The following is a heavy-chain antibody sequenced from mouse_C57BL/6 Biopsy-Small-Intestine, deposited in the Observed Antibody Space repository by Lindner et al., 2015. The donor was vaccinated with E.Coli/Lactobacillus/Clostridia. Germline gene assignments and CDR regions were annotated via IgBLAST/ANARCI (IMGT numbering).Heavy chain of an antibody. CDR1: GYTFTGYW. Sequence: VQLQESGAELVKPGASVKLSCKATGYTFTGYWIDWVKQRPGRGLEWIGEILPGSDSSIYSESFKVKATFTSDTSSNTVYMQLSSLTTEDSAIYYCARRYGNSYYFDYWGQGTTLTVSS. J-gene: IGHJ2*01. CDR3: ARRYGNSYYFDY. V-gene: IGHV1-9*01. CDR2: ILPGSDSS. D-gene: IGHD2-1*01.